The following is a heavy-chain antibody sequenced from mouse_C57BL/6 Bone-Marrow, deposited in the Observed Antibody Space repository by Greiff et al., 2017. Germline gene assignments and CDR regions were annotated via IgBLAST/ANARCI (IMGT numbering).Heavy chain of an antibody. CDR3: AREAQVAWFAY. J-gene: IGHJ3*01. D-gene: IGHD3-2*02. V-gene: IGHV5-4*01. CDR1: GFTFSSYA. CDR2: ISDGGSYT. Sequence: EVQRVESGGGLVKPGGSLKLSCAASGFTFSSYAMSWVRQTPEKRLEWVATISDGGSYTYYPDNVKGRFTISRDNAKNNLYLQMSHLKSEDTAMYYCAREAQVAWFAYWGQGTLVTVSA.